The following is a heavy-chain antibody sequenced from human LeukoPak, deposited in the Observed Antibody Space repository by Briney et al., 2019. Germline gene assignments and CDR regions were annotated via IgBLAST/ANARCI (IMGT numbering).Heavy chain of an antibody. CDR1: GGSLKNHY. Sequence: SDTLSLTCTVWGGSLKNHYWMWIRQPPGEGLEWIAYINDNGHSGYNPSLESRVTLSIDTSKNHFSLRLRSVSAADTAVYYCARESAAYMRGSFSEYWGQGILVTVSS. V-gene: IGHV4-59*11. CDR3: ARESAAYMRGSFSEY. J-gene: IGHJ4*02. CDR2: INDNGHS. D-gene: IGHD3-10*01.